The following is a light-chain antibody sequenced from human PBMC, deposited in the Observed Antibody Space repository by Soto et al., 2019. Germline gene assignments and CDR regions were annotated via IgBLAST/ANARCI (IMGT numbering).Light chain of an antibody. Sequence: AIPLTQSPSSLSASVGDRVTITCRASQDIRGALAWYQQKPGKPPKLLIFDVSSLQSGVPSRFSGSGSGTDFTLTISSLQPEDFATYYCQQFTTYPITFGQGTRLEIK. CDR3: QQFTTYPIT. J-gene: IGKJ5*01. CDR2: DVS. V-gene: IGKV1-13*02. CDR1: QDIRGA.